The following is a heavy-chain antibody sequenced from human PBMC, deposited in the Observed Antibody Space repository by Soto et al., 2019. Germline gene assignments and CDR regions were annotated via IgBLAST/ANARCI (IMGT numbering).Heavy chain of an antibody. J-gene: IGHJ6*02. V-gene: IGHV1-46*01. CDR1: GYTFTSYY. CDR2: INPSGGST. CDR3: ARDADIVLVPAAKYGMDV. Sequence: ASVKVSCKASGYTFTSYYMHWVRQAPGQGLEWMGIINPSGGSTSYAQKFQGRVTMTRDTSTSTVYMELSSLRSEDTAVFYCARDADIVLVPAAKYGMDVWGQGTTLTVSS. D-gene: IGHD2-2*01.